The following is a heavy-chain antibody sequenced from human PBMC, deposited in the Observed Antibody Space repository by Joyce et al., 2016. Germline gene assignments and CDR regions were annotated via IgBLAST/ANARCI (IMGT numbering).Heavy chain of an antibody. CDR2: IYPSDSDA. V-gene: IGHV5-51*01. CDR1: QYSFTSYW. CDR3: ARVRGDDYTGLSLDY. Sequence: EVQLVQSGPAVKKPGESLEISCRGSQYSFTSYWIVWVRQVPGKGLEWMGMIYPSDSDAGYAPSFGGQPTRSVDKSSSTAFLQWNDVTSSDTAVYYCARVRGDDYTGLSLDYWGQGTLVTVSS. J-gene: IGHJ4*02. D-gene: IGHD4/OR15-4a*01.